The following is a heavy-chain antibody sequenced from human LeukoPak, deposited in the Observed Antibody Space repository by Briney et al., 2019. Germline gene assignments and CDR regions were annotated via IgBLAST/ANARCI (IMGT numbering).Heavy chain of an antibody. CDR3: ARGRPRGYDRIDY. J-gene: IGHJ4*02. D-gene: IGHD5-12*01. CDR2: IYYSGST. Sequence: SETLSLTCTVSGGSISSYYWSWIRQPPGKGLEWIGYIYYSGSTNYNPSLKSRVTISVDTFKNQFSLKLSSVTAADTAVYYCARGRPRGYDRIDYWGQGTLVTVSS. V-gene: IGHV4-59*01. CDR1: GGSISSYY.